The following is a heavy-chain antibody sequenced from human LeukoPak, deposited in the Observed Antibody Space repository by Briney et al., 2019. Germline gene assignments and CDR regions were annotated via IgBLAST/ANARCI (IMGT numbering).Heavy chain of an antibody. J-gene: IGHJ4*02. CDR1: GGSFSGYY. Sequence: SETLSLTCAVYGGSFSGYYWGWIRQPPGKGLEWIGEINHSGSTNYNPSLKSRVTISVDTSKNQFSLKLSSVTAADTAVYYCARKLRSGSYYLGAWGYFDYWGQGTLVTVSS. CDR3: ARKLRSGSYYLGAWGYFDY. CDR2: INHSGST. V-gene: IGHV4-34*01. D-gene: IGHD1-26*01.